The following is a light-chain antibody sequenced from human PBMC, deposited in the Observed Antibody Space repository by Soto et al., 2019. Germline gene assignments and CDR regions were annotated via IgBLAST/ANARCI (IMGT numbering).Light chain of an antibody. CDR3: QQYTYWPPT. CDR2: DSS. Sequence: EIVLTQSPATLSLSPGESATLSCRASQTVYSFLAWYQQKPGQAPRLLIYDSSNRATDIPARFSGSGSGTDFTLTISSLEPEDFAVYWCQQYTYWPPTFGQGTKVEVK. V-gene: IGKV3-11*01. J-gene: IGKJ1*01. CDR1: QTVYSF.